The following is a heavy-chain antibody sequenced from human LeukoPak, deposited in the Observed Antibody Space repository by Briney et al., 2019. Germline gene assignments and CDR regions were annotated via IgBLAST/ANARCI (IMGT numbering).Heavy chain of an antibody. V-gene: IGHV4-34*01. CDR3: ARSFPYYDSSGYYYVGWRFDY. Sequence: SGTLSLTCAVYGGSFSGYYWSWIRQPPGKGLEWIGEINHSGSTNYNPSLKSRVTISVDTSKNQFSLKLSSVTAADTAVYYCARSFPYYDSSGYYYVGWRFDYWGQGTLVTVSS. D-gene: IGHD3-22*01. CDR1: GGSFSGYY. J-gene: IGHJ4*02. CDR2: INHSGST.